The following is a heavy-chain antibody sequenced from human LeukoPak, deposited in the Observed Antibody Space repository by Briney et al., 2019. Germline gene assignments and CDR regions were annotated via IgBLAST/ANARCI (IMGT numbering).Heavy chain of an antibody. Sequence: PGGSLRLSCAASGFTFSTYAMTWVRQAPGKGLEGVGFIRSKAYGGTTEYAASVKGRFTISRDDSKSIAYLQMNSLKTEDTAVYYCTRDPASSRSFDYWGQGTLVTVSS. J-gene: IGHJ4*02. CDR3: TRDPASSRSFDY. CDR1: GFTFSTYA. CDR2: IRSKAYGGTT. D-gene: IGHD2-2*01. V-gene: IGHV3-49*04.